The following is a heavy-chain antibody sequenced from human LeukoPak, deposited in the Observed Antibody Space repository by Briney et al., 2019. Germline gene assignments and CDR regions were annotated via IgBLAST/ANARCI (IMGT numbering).Heavy chain of an antibody. V-gene: IGHV1-46*01. J-gene: IGHJ3*02. Sequence: ASVKFSCKASGDTFTGNYIHWVRQAPGQGLEWMGIINPSDGSTSYAQKFQGRVTMTRDTSTSTVYMELSSLRSEDTAVYYCASHSDTGDAFDIWGQGTMVTVSS. D-gene: IGHD5-18*01. CDR2: INPSDGST. CDR3: ASHSDTGDAFDI. CDR1: GDTFTGNY.